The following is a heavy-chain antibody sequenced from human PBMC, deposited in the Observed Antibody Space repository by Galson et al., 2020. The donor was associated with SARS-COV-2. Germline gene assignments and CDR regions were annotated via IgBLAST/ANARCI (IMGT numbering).Heavy chain of an antibody. J-gene: IGHJ4*02. CDR1: GFTLSSYA. V-gene: IGHV3-48*01. CDR3: ARDQSGYVNYFDY. Sequence: GGSLRLSCAASGFTLSSYAMNWVRQAPGKGLEWVSYISGSGRTIYYADSAKGRFTISRDTAKNSLYLQMNRLRVEDTAVYYCARDQSGYVNYFDYWGQGTLVTVSS. CDR2: ISGSGRTI. D-gene: IGHD3-3*01.